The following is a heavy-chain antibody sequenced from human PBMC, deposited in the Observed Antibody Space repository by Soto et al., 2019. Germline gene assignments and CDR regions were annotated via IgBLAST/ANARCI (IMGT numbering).Heavy chain of an antibody. CDR1: GGSFSGYY. CDR2: INHSGST. CDR3: ASGYSSSWYFSRYFDY. Sequence: SETLCLTCAVYGGSFSGYYWSWIRQPPGKGLEWIGEINHSGSTNYNPSLKSRVTISVDTSKNQFSLKLSSVTAADTAVYYCASGYSSSWYFSRYFDYWGQGTLVTVSS. J-gene: IGHJ4*02. D-gene: IGHD6-13*01. V-gene: IGHV4-34*01.